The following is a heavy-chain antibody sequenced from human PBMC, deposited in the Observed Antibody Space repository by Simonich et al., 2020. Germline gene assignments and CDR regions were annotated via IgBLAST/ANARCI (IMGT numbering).Heavy chain of an antibody. CDR2: IYHTGTT. J-gene: IGHJ6*02. CDR1: GYSISSGYY. V-gene: IGHV4-38-2*01. Sequence: QVQLQESGPGLVKPSETLSLTFAVSGYSISSGYYWGWIRHPPGNVLEWIGSIYHTGTTYYNPSLKSRVTISVDTSKNQFSLKLSSVTAADTAVYYCARVGYSNYYYYGMDVWGQGTTVTVSS. CDR3: ARVGYSNYYYYGMDV. D-gene: IGHD6-13*01.